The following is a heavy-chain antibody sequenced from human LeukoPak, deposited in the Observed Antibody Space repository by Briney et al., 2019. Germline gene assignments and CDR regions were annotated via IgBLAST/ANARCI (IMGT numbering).Heavy chain of an antibody. Sequence: SETLSLTCAVYGGSFSGDYWSWIRQPPGKGLEWIGEINHSGSTNYNPSLKSRVTISVDTSKNQFSLKLSSVTAADTAVYYCARRSSRPYYYYGMDVWGQGTTVTVSS. CDR1: GGSFSGDY. V-gene: IGHV4-34*01. J-gene: IGHJ6*02. CDR2: INHSGST. CDR3: ARRSSRPYYYYGMDV. D-gene: IGHD6-6*01.